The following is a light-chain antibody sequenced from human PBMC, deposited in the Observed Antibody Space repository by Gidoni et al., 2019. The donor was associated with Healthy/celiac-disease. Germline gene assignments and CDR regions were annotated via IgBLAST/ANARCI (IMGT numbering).Light chain of an antibody. V-gene: IGKV1-39*01. CDR3: QQSYSTPWT. CDR2: AAS. J-gene: IGKJ1*01. Sequence: DIQMTQSPSSLSASVGDRVTITCRASQSISSYLNWYQQKPGKAPKLLIYAASSLQSGVPSRFSGSGSETDFTLTSGSLQPEDFATYYCQQSYSTPWTSGQGTQVEIK. CDR1: QSISSY.